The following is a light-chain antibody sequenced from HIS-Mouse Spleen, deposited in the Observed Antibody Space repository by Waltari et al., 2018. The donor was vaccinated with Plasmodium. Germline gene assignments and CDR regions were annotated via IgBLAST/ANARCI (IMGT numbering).Light chain of an antibody. Sequence: SYELTQPPSVSVSPGQTARITCSGDALPKQYAYWYQQKPGQAPVLVIYKDSERPSGIPERFSGSSSGTTVTLTISGVQAEDEADYYSQSADSSGTPNWVFGGGTKLTVL. CDR3: QSADSSGTPNWV. J-gene: IGLJ3*02. CDR1: ALPKQY. CDR2: KDS. V-gene: IGLV3-25*03.